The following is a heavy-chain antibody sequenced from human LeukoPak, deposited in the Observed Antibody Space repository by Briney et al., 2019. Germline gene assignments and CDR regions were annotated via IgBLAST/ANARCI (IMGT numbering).Heavy chain of an antibody. J-gene: IGHJ4*02. V-gene: IGHV4-38-2*02. CDR3: AREKSHNIDVDY. CDR1: GYSISSGYL. D-gene: IGHD1-1*01. CDR2: VYHSGTT. Sequence: SETLSLTCTVSGYSISSGYLWGWIRQPPGKGLEWIGTVYHSGTTSYNPSLMSRVTISIDTSKNQFSLNLRSVTAADTAVYYCAREKSHNIDVDYLGQGTLVTVSS.